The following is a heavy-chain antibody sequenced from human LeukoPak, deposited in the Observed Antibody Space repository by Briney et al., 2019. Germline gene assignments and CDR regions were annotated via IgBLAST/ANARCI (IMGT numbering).Heavy chain of an antibody. CDR3: ARGHTPYYYGSGSLDY. Sequence: SETLSLTCAVYGGSFSGYYWSWIRQPPGKGLEWIGEINHSGSTNYNPSLKSRVTISVDTSKNQFSLKLSSVTAADTAVYYCARGHTPYYYGSGSLDYWGQGTLVTVSS. CDR1: GGSFSGYY. CDR2: INHSGST. D-gene: IGHD3-10*01. J-gene: IGHJ4*02. V-gene: IGHV4-34*01.